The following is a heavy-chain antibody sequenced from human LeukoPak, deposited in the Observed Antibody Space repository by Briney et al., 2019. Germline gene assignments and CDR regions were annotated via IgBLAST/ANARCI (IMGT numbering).Heavy chain of an antibody. CDR1: GFNFSTYA. CDR3: ANGESPDY. D-gene: IGHD3-10*01. J-gene: IGHJ4*02. CDR2: INAGGTNT. Sequence: GGSLRLSCTASGFNFSTYAMTWVRQPPGKGLQWVSTINAGGTNTKYADSVKGRFTISRGSSKSTLYLQMNSLRVEDTAVYYCANGESPDYWGQGTLVTVSS. V-gene: IGHV3-23*01.